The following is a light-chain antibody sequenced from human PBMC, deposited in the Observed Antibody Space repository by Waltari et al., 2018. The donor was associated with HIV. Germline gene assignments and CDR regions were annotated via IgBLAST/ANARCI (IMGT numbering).Light chain of an antibody. CDR2: QDS. CDR1: KSGDQS. CDR3: QAWDSRTS. Sequence: SYELTQPSSVSVSPGQTASITRSGHKSGDQSVSWYQQKAGQSPVLVLFQDSKRPSGIPERFSGSNSGNTATLTISGTQAMDEADYYCQAWDSRTSFGGGTKLTVL. J-gene: IGLJ2*01. V-gene: IGLV3-1*01.